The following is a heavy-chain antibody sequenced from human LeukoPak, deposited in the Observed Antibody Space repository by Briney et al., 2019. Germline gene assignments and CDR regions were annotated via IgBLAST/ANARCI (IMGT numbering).Heavy chain of an antibody. V-gene: IGHV4-4*07. D-gene: IGHD3-9*01. CDR3: ARDYNDILTGCFDY. CDR2: IYTSGST. CDR1: GGSMTSYY. J-gene: IGHJ4*02. Sequence: PSETLSLTCTVSGGSMTSYYWSWIRQPAGKGLEWIGRIYTSGSTNYNPSLKSRVTMSVDTSKSQFSLGLRSVTAADTALYYCARDYNDILTGCFDYWGQGTLVTVSP.